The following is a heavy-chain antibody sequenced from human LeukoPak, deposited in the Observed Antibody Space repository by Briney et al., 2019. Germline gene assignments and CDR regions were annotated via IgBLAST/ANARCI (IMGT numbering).Heavy chain of an antibody. Sequence: ASVKVSCKASGYTFTGYYMHWVRQAPGQGLEWMGWINPNSGGTNYAQKFQGRVTMTRDTSISTAYMELSRLRSDDTAVYYCARGETYSSSSNYYYYMDVWGKGTTVTVSS. J-gene: IGHJ6*03. CDR1: GYTFTGYY. CDR3: ARGETYSSSSNYYYYMDV. CDR2: INPNSGGT. V-gene: IGHV1-2*02. D-gene: IGHD6-6*01.